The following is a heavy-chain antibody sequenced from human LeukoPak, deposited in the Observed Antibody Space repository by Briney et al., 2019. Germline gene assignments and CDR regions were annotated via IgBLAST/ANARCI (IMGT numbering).Heavy chain of an antibody. CDR3: ARKSSRGGFNGYDYWYFDL. J-gene: IGHJ2*01. Sequence: GSLRLSCTASGFTFGDYAMSWVRQAPGKGLEWIGYISYSGNTDYNPSLKSRVTLSVDTSKNRLSLKLSSVTAADTAVYYCARKSSRGGFNGYDYWYFDLWGRGTLVTVSS. CDR1: GFTFGDYA. V-gene: IGHV4-59*08. D-gene: IGHD5-12*01. CDR2: ISYSGNT.